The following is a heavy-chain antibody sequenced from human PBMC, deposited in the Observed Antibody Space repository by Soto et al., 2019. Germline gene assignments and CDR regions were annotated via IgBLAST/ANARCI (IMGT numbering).Heavy chain of an antibody. Sequence: GGSLRLSCAASGFIFSAYSMNWVRQAPGKGLEWVSSISSSSSYIYYADSVKGRFTISRDNAKNSVYLQMNSLRAEDTAVYYCAKDRGTHSGTYCFWFESWGKGTLLTISS. CDR3: AKDRGTHSGTYCFWFES. J-gene: IGHJ5*01. V-gene: IGHV3-21*01. CDR2: ISSSSSYI. D-gene: IGHD1-26*01. CDR1: GFIFSAYS.